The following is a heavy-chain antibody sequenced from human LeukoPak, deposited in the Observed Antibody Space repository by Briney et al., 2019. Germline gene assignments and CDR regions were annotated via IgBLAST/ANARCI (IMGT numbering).Heavy chain of an antibody. CDR3: AREPTTTRYCGSTSCYLIY. J-gene: IGHJ4*02. Sequence: PGGSLRLSCAASGFTFSSYSMNWVRQAPGKGLEWVSSISSSSSYIYYADSVKGRFTISRDNAKNSLYLQMNSLRAEDTAVYYCAREPTTTRYCGSTSCYLIYWGQGTLVTVSP. V-gene: IGHV3-21*01. CDR1: GFTFSSYS. D-gene: IGHD2-2*01. CDR2: ISSSSSYI.